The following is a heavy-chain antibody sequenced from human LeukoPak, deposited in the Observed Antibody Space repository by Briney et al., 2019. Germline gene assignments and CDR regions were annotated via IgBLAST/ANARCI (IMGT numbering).Heavy chain of an antibody. CDR1: GGSVSSSSYY. CDR3: ARQEGRTTGWYVH. Sequence: SETLSLTCTVSGGSVSSSSYYWAWIRQPPGKGLDWIGTIYYSGVTYYHPSLKSRVTISVDTSKNQFSLNLNSVTAADTAIYYCARQEGRTTGWYVHWGQGTLVTVSS. CDR2: IYYSGVT. J-gene: IGHJ4*02. V-gene: IGHV4-39*01. D-gene: IGHD6-19*01.